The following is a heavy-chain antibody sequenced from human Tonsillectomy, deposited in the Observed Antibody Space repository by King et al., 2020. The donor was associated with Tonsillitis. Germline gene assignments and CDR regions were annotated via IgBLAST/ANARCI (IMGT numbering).Heavy chain of an antibody. CDR1: GGSISSYY. CDR2: IYYSGST. CDR3: AREWNYYDSSALGY. V-gene: IGHV4-59*01. J-gene: IGHJ4*02. Sequence: QLQESGPGLVKPSETLSLTCTVSGGSISSYYWSWIRQPPGKGLEWIGYIYYSGSTHYNPSLKSRVTISVDTSKNQFSLKLSSVTAADTAVYYCAREWNYYDSSALGYWGQGTLVTVSS. D-gene: IGHD3-22*01.